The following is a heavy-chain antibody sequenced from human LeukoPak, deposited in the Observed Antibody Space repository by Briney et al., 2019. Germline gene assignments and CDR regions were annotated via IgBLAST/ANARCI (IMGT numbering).Heavy chain of an antibody. J-gene: IGHJ4*02. CDR3: ARGVDTAMVSGYFEY. CDR2: IYYSGST. V-gene: IGHV4-59*01. CDR1: GGSISSYY. D-gene: IGHD5-18*01. Sequence: PSETLSLTCIVSGGSISSYYWSWIRQPPGKGREWMGHIYYSGSTNYNPSLKSRVTMSVDASKTQLSLKLSSGTAADTAVDYCARGVDTAMVSGYFEYWGQGTLGTVSS.